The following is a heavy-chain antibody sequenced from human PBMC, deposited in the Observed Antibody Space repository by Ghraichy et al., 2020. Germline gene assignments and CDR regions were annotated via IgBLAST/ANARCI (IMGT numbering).Heavy chain of an antibody. CDR1: GGSFTSYY. CDR3: ARGRKSSQQLVPLPFDY. CDR2: INHWGST. J-gene: IGHJ4*02. Sequence: SETLSLTCAVYGGSFTSYYWSWIRQPPGKGLEWIGEINHWGSTTYNPSLMSRVTLSVDRSKDQFSLKLSSVTAADTAVVYCARGRKSSQQLVPLPFDYWGQGTLLTVSS. V-gene: IGHV4-34*01. D-gene: IGHD6-13*01.